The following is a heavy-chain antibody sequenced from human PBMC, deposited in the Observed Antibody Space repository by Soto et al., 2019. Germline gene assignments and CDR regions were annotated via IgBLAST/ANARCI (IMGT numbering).Heavy chain of an antibody. D-gene: IGHD1-7*01. J-gene: IGHJ4*02. CDR1: ASAISSYC. V-gene: IGHV4-59*01. CDR2: IYYSGST. Sequence: SETLSCPCSVAASAISSYCWSRIRQPPGKGLEWIGYIYYSGSTNYNPPLKSRVTISVDTSRNQFSLKLSSVTAADTAVYYCARDELRGGCSYWGQGTLVTVAS. CDR3: ARDELRGGCSY.